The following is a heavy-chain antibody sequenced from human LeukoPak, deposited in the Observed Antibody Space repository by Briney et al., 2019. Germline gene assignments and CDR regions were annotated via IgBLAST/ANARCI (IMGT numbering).Heavy chain of an antibody. D-gene: IGHD2-8*01. J-gene: IGHJ6*03. V-gene: IGHV1-2*02. CDR1: GYTFTGYY. CDR3: ARGLMVCAIAPPYYYYMDV. CDR2: INPNSGGT. Sequence: ASVKVSCKASGYTFTGYYMHWVRQAPGQGLEWMGWINPNSGGTNYAQKFQGRVTMTRDTSISTAYMELSRLRSDDTAVYYCARGLMVCAIAPPYYYYMDVWGKGTTVTISS.